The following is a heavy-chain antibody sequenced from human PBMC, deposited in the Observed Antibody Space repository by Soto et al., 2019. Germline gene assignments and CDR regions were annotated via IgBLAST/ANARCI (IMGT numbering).Heavy chain of an antibody. J-gene: IGHJ4*02. Sequence: QITLKESGPTLVKPTQTLTLTCTFSGFSLSTSGVGVGWIRQPPGKALEWLALIYWDDDKRYSPSLKSRLTIAKDTSKNQVLLTMTNLDPVDTATYYCAHDSSGLYGFDYWGQGTLVTVSS. D-gene: IGHD6-19*01. CDR2: IYWDDDK. CDR1: GFSLSTSGVG. CDR3: AHDSSGLYGFDY. V-gene: IGHV2-5*02.